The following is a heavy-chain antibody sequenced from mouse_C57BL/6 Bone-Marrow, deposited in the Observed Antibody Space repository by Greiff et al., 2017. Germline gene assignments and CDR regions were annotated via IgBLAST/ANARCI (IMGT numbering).Heavy chain of an antibody. J-gene: IGHJ4*01. Sequence: EVQLQQSGPELVKPGASVKISCKASGYSFTDYNMNWVKQSNGKSLEWICVINPNYGTTSYNQKFKGKATLTVDHSSSTAYMQLNSLTSENSAVYYCARGCDYEYAMDYWGQGTSVTGSS. D-gene: IGHD2-4*01. CDR3: ARGCDYEYAMDY. CDR2: INPNYGTT. V-gene: IGHV1-39*01. CDR1: GYSFTDYN.